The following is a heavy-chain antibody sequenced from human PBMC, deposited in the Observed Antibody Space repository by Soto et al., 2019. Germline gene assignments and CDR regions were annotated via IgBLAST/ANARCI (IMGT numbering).Heavy chain of an antibody. CDR2: INSDGST. CDR1: GFLVNSAY. V-gene: IGHV3-53*01. J-gene: IGHJ4*02. CDR3: ARSGYSFAWGY. Sequence: EVQLVESGGGLIPPGGALRLSCAASGFLVNSAYMTWVRQAPGKGLEWLSIINSDGSTLYAESVKGRFTISGDNSKNRLDLQMNSLRAEDTAMYYCARSGYSFAWGYWGQGTLVIVTS. D-gene: IGHD5-18*01.